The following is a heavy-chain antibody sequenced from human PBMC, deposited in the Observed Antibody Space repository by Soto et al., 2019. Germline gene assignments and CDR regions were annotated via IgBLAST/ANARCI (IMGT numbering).Heavy chain of an antibody. V-gene: IGHV4-4*02. Sequence: QVQLQESGPGLVKPSGTLSLTCAVSSGSISSSNWWSWVRQPPGKGLEWIGEIYHSGSTNYNPSLKTRLTISVDKSKNQFALKLSSVTAADTAVYYCARDRSFSVVPLGWFDPWGQGTMVTVSS. D-gene: IGHD2-2*01. CDR1: SGSISSSNW. CDR3: ARDRSFSVVPLGWFDP. J-gene: IGHJ5*02. CDR2: IYHSGST.